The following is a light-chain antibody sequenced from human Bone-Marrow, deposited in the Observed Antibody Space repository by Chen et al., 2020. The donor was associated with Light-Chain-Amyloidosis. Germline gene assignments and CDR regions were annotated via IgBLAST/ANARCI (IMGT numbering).Light chain of an antibody. Sequence: SVFTQPPSVSAASGQKVTISCSVCHSNLGRNFVSWYQQVPGAAPKLLIYENDKRPADIPGRFTGSKSGTSATLGITGLQTGDEADYYCGTWDSGLSAGANWVFGGGTKLTVL. V-gene: IGLV1-51*01. CDR2: END. CDR3: GTWDSGLSAGANWV. J-gene: IGLJ3*02. CDR1: HSNLGRNF.